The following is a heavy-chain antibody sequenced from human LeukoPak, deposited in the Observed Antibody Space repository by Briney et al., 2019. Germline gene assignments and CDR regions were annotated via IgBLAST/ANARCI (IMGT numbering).Heavy chain of an antibody. J-gene: IGHJ4*02. D-gene: IGHD2-21*02. CDR3: AKECGGGCSDDY. V-gene: IGHV3-30*02. Sequence: GGSLRLSCAAAGFTFSAYGMHWVRRAPGKGLEWVAFIWFDGSNKYYADSVKGRFTISRDNSKNTLYLQMNSLRLEDTAVFYCAKECGGGCSDDYWGQGTLVTVSS. CDR1: GFTFSAYG. CDR2: IWFDGSNK.